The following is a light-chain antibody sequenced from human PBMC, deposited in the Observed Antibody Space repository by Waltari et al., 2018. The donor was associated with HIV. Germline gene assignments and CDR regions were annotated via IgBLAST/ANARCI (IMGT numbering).Light chain of an antibody. CDR2: KDI. V-gene: IGLV3-25*03. CDR1: SLPKKY. CDR3: QSTDHDGTWV. J-gene: IGLJ3*02. Sequence: SYKLTQTPSVSVSPGQTARINCSRGSLPKKYSSWYRQKPGQAPLLWTYKDIGRPSGIPERISGTRAGTGGTLTISGVQAEDEGDYYCQSTDHDGTWVFGGGTKLTVL.